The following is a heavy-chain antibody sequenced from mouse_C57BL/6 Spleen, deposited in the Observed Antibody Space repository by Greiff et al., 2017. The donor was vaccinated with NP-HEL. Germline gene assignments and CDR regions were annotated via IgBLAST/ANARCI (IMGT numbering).Heavy chain of an antibody. J-gene: IGHJ1*03. CDR2: ISNLAYSI. Sequence: EVKLMESGGGLVQPGGSLKLSCAASGFTFSDYGMAWVRQAPRKGPEWVAFISNLAYSIYYADTVTGRFTISRENAKHTLYLEMSSLRSENTAMYYCARKGDYYGSSHWYFDVWGTGTTVTVSS. CDR3: ARKGDYYGSSHWYFDV. D-gene: IGHD1-1*01. V-gene: IGHV5-15*01. CDR1: GFTFSDYG.